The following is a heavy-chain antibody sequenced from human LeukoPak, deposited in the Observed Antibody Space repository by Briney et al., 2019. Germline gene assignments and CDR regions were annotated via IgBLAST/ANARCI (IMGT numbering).Heavy chain of an antibody. Sequence: NTSETLSLTCAVYGGSFSGYYWSWIRQPPGKGLEWIGEINHSGSTNYNPSLKSRVTISVDTSKNQFSLKLSSVTAADTAVYYCARPSQGPFDYWGQGTLVTVSS. CDR1: GGSFSGYY. CDR3: ARPSQGPFDY. V-gene: IGHV4-34*01. CDR2: INHSGST. J-gene: IGHJ4*02.